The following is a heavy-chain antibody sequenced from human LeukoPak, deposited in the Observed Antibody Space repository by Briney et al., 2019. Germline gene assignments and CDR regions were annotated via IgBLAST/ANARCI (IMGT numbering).Heavy chain of an antibody. D-gene: IGHD3-10*01. CDR1: GFTFSAYE. J-gene: IGHJ3*02. CDR3: AREITDTPGALDI. CDR2: ISSSASVI. Sequence: GGSLRLSCAASGFTFSAYEMSWVRQAPGKGLEWVSYISSSASVIKYADSVKGRFTVSRDNAKNSLYLQLNSLRAEDTAIYYCAREITDTPGALDIWGLGTVVTVSS. V-gene: IGHV3-48*03.